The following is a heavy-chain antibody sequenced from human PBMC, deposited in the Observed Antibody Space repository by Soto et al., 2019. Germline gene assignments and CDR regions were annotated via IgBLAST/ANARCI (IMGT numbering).Heavy chain of an antibody. CDR3: AKDPSRIVPPTILDY. V-gene: IGHV3-30*18. Sequence: QVQLVESGGGVVQPGRSLRLSCAASVFTFSSYGMHWVRQAPGKGLEWVALISYDGSNKYYADSVKGRFTISRDNSKNTLYLQMNILRAADTAVYYCAKDPSRIVPPTILDYWGQGNLVTVSS. J-gene: IGHJ4*02. CDR1: VFTFSSYG. CDR2: ISYDGSNK. D-gene: IGHD2-2*01.